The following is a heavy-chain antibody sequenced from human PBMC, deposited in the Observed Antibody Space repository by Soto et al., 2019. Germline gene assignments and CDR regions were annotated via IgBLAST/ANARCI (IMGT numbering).Heavy chain of an antibody. J-gene: IGHJ6*01. CDR2: IIPMYGTT. CDR1: GRIFSSSA. D-gene: IGHD5-12*01. Sequence: SEKVASKSSGRIFSSSAISWVRPAPGQGLEWMGRIIPMYGTTFYAQTFQGRVTITADESTSTVYMHLSSLKSEDTASSFCATSGIASGYRFFKVEGSGQGITVSV. CDR3: ATSGIASGYRFFKVEG. V-gene: IGHV1-69*01.